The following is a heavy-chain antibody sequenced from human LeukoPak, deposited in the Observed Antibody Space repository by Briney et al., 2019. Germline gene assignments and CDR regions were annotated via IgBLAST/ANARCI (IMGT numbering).Heavy chain of an antibody. J-gene: IGHJ4*02. D-gene: IGHD3-16*02. CDR1: LFTLSSYE. Sequence: GGALRLSRAPSLFTLSSYELNWVRQAPRKGVGWVSYISSSGTTIYYADSVKGRFTISRDNAKNSLYLQMNSLRAEDTAVYSCARDLTLYHWGQGTLVTVSS. V-gene: IGHV3-48*03. CDR3: ARDLTLYH. CDR2: ISSSGTTI.